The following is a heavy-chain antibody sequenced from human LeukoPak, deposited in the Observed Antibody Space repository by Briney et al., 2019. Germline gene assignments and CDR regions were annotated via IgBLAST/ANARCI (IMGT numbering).Heavy chain of an antibody. J-gene: IGHJ6*03. D-gene: IGHD6-19*01. CDR2: IYTIGTT. Sequence: SETLSLICTVACGSISSYCCSWIRQPAGKGREWLGRIYTIGTTKYSAPLKSRVTMTVDTSKNQFSLKLSSVTAAETAVYYCARDSPAVAGRYYYNYYMDVWGKGTTVTVSS. CDR3: ARDSPAVAGRYYYNYYMDV. CDR1: CGSISSYC. V-gene: IGHV4-4*07.